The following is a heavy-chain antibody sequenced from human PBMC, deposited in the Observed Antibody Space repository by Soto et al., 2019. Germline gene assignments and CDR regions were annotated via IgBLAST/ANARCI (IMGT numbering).Heavy chain of an antibody. J-gene: IGHJ6*02. CDR3: AREKGGWYGPTYYYYGMDV. CDR2: INSDGSTT. D-gene: IGHD6-19*01. CDR1: GFTFSSYW. Sequence: EVQLVESGGGLVQPGGSLRLSCAASGFTFSSYWMHWVRQAPGKGLVWVSRINSDGSTTIYADSVKGRFTISRDNAKNTLYLQMDRLRAEDKAVYYCAREKGGWYGPTYYYYGMDVWGQGTTVTVSS. V-gene: IGHV3-74*01.